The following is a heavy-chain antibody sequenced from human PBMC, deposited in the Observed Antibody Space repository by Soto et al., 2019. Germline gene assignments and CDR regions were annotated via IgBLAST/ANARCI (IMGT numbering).Heavy chain of an antibody. CDR1: GFTFSSYE. Sequence: EVQLVESGGGLVQPGGSLRLSCAASGFTFSSYEMNWVRQAPGKGLEWVSNISSSGSAIYYADSVKGRFTISRDNAKNSLYLQMNSLRAEDTAVYYCARDSSSGGVYWGQGTLVTVSS. CDR2: ISSSGSAI. V-gene: IGHV3-48*03. CDR3: ARDSSSGGVY. D-gene: IGHD6-13*01. J-gene: IGHJ4*02.